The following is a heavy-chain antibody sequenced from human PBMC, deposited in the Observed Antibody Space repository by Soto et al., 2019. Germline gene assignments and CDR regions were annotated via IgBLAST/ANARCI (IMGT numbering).Heavy chain of an antibody. Sequence: SETLSLTCAVYGGSFSGYYLSWIRKPPGKGLEWIGEINHSGSTNYNPSLKSRVTISVDTSKNQFSLKLSSVTAADTAVYYCARLKGDIYYYYMDVWGKGTTVTVSS. J-gene: IGHJ6*03. CDR2: INHSGST. CDR1: GGSFSGYY. V-gene: IGHV4-34*01. CDR3: ARLKGDIYYYYMDV. D-gene: IGHD2-15*01.